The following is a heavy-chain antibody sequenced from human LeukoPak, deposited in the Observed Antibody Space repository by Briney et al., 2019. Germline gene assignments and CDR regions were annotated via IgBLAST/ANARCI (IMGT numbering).Heavy chain of an antibody. CDR2: ISSSSSYI. D-gene: IGHD3-16*01. Sequence: GGSLRLSCAASGFTFSSYSMNWVRQAPGKGLEWVSSISSSSSYIYYADSVKGRFTISRDNAKNSLYLQMNSLRAEDTAVYYCARGGLYYYYYYMDVWGKGTTVTVSS. V-gene: IGHV3-21*01. CDR1: GFTFSSYS. J-gene: IGHJ6*03. CDR3: ARGGLYYYYYYMDV.